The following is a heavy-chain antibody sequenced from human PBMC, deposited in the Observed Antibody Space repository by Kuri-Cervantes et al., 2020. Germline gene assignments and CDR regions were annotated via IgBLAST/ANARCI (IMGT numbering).Heavy chain of an antibody. CDR1: GFTFDDYG. Sequence: GGSLRLSCAASGFTFDDYGMSWVRQAPGKGLEWVSYISSSGSTIYYADSVKGRFTISRDNAKNSLYLQMNSLRAEDTAVYYCARVRVQGVRKAGFDPWGQGTLVTVSS. CDR3: ARVRVQGVRKAGFDP. J-gene: IGHJ5*02. D-gene: IGHD3-10*01. V-gene: IGHV3-48*03. CDR2: ISSSGSTI.